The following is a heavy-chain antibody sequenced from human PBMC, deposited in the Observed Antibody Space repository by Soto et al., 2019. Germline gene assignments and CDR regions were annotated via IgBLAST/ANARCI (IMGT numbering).Heavy chain of an antibody. J-gene: IGHJ4*02. Sequence: QVQLVQSGAEVKKPGASVKVSCKASGYTFTTYGISWVRQAPGQGLEWMGWITAYNGNTNYAPKLQGRVTMTTDTSTSTAYMGLRSLRSDDTAVYYCARGWFGEFVHYFDYWGQGTLVTVSS. CDR1: GYTFTTYG. CDR3: ARGWFGEFVHYFDY. V-gene: IGHV1-18*01. CDR2: ITAYNGNT. D-gene: IGHD3-10*01.